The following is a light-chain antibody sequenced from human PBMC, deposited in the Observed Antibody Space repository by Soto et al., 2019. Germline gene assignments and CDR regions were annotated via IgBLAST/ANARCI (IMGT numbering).Light chain of an antibody. CDR3: SSYPSSSTLHVV. CDR2: DVS. Sequence: SALTQPASVSGSPGQSITISCTGTSSDVGGYNYVSWYQQHPGKAPKLMIYDVSNRPSGVSNRFSGSKSGNTASLTISGLQAEDEADYYCSSYPSSSTLHVVFRGGTKLTVL. J-gene: IGLJ2*01. CDR1: SSDVGGYNY. V-gene: IGLV2-14*01.